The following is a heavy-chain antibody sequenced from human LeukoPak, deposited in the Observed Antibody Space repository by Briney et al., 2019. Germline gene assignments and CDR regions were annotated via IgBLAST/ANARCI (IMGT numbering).Heavy chain of an antibody. Sequence: GGSLRLSCAASGFTVSSNYMSWVRQAPGKGLEWVSVIYSGGSTYYADSVKGRFTISRDNSKNTLYLQMNSLRAEDTAVYYCAREVGDVALDSWGQGTLVTVSS. CDR2: IYSGGST. CDR3: AREVGDVALDS. V-gene: IGHV3-53*01. CDR1: GFTVSSNY. J-gene: IGHJ4*02. D-gene: IGHD1-26*01.